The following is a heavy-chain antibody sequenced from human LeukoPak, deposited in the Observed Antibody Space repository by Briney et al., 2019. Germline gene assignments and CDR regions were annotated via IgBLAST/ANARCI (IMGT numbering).Heavy chain of an antibody. CDR3: ARRYSGSYESDWFDP. D-gene: IGHD1-26*01. V-gene: IGHV4-59*08. Sequence: PSETLSLTCTVSGGSISSYYWSWIRQPPGKGLEWIGYIYYSGSTNYNPSLKSRVTISVDTSKNQFSLKLSSVTAADTAVYYCARRYSGSYESDWFDPWGQGTLVTVSS. CDR2: IYYSGST. J-gene: IGHJ5*02. CDR1: GGSISSYY.